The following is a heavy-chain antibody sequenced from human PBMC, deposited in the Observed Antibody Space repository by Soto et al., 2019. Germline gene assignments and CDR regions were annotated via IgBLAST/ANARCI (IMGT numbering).Heavy chain of an antibody. J-gene: IGHJ5*02. CDR2: ISAYNGNT. CDR1: GYTFSRYG. Sequence: VKVSCKASGYTFSRYGIMWVRQAPGQGLEWMGWISAYNGNTNSAEKLRGRLTMTTDASTTTAYMELRSLRSDDTAIYYCARDQGFRVVINSNWFDPWGQGTLVTVSS. CDR3: ARDQGFRVVINSNWFDP. V-gene: IGHV1-18*01. D-gene: IGHD2-21*01.